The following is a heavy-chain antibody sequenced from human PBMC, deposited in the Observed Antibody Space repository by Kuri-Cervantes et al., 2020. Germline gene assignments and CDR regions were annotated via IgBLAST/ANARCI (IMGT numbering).Heavy chain of an antibody. V-gene: IGHV4-59*05. CDR1: GGSIGSYY. J-gene: IGHJ4*02. Sequence: SESLSLTSTVSGGSIGSYYWSWIRQPPGKGLEWIGSIYYSGSTYYNPSLKSRVTISADTSKKQFSLKLSSVTAADTAVYYCARLDPRFGKSPFDYWGQGTLVTVSS. CDR2: IYYSGST. D-gene: IGHD3-10*01. CDR3: ARLDPRFGKSPFDY.